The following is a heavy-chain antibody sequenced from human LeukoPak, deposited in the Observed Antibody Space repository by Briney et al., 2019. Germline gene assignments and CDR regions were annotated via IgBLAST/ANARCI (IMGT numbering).Heavy chain of an antibody. J-gene: IGHJ4*02. Sequence: ASVKVSCKAFGGTFSSYAISWVRQAPGQGHEWMGGIIPIFGTANYAQKFQGRVTITTDESTSTAYMELSSLRSEDTAVYYCARETYYYDSSGYYYVRGYFDYWGQGTLVTVSS. CDR2: IIPIFGTA. V-gene: IGHV1-69*05. CDR3: ARETYYYDSSGYYYVRGYFDY. CDR1: GGTFSSYA. D-gene: IGHD3-22*01.